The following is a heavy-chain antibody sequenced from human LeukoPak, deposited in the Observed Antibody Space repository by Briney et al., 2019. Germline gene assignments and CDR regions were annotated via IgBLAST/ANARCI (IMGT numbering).Heavy chain of an antibody. J-gene: IGHJ4*02. V-gene: IGHV3-7*01. CDR1: GFTFSTYW. CDR3: ARSAGLGYCSPTSCYFDY. CDR2: INQDGSDK. D-gene: IGHD2-2*01. Sequence: GGSLRLSCAASGFTFSTYWMSWVRQAPGKGLEWVANINQDGSDKYYVDSVKGRFTISRDNAKNSLYLQMNSLRAEDTAVYYCARSAGLGYCSPTSCYFDYWGQGTLVTVSS.